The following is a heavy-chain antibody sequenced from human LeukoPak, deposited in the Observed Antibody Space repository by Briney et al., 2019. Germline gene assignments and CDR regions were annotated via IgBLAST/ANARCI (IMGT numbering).Heavy chain of an antibody. Sequence: SVKVSCKASGGTFSSYTISWVRQAPGHGLEWMGGVIPFFGTANYAQKFQGRVTITADKSTTTAYMELSSLRSEDTAVYYCARTLYVYSSGWIDYWGQGTLVTVSS. CDR1: GGTFSSYT. CDR2: VIPFFGTA. CDR3: ARTLYVYSSGWIDY. V-gene: IGHV1-69*06. J-gene: IGHJ4*02. D-gene: IGHD6-19*01.